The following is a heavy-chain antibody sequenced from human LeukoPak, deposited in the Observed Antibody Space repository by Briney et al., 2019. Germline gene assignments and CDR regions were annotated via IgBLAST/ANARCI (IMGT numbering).Heavy chain of an antibody. CDR3: ARGVYYGSGNYYNVWNY. Sequence: SETLSLTCAVYGGSFSGYYWSWIRQRPGKGLEWIGEINHSGSTNYNTSLKSRVTISVDTSKNQFSLKLSSVTAADTAVYYCARGVYYGSGNYYNVWNYWGQGTLVTVSS. J-gene: IGHJ4*02. D-gene: IGHD3-10*01. CDR2: INHSGST. V-gene: IGHV4-34*01. CDR1: GGSFSGYY.